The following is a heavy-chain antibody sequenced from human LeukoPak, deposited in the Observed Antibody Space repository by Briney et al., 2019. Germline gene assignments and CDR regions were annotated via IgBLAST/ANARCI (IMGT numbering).Heavy chain of an antibody. J-gene: IGHJ4*02. CDR2: IYYNGTT. D-gene: IGHD1-26*01. V-gene: IGHV4-39*01. CDR3: ATYSGSYRGVDS. CDR1: GGSINSISYY. Sequence: ASDTLSLTCSVSGGSINSISYYWGWIRQPPGKGLEWIGSIYYNGTTYYSPSLKRRVTITVDTSKNQFSLKMTSVTAAETAAYFCATYSGSYRGVDSWGQGTLVAVSS.